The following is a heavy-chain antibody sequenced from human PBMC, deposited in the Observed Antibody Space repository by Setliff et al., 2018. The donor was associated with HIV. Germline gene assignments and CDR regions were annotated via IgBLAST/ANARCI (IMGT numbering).Heavy chain of an antibody. J-gene: IGHJ6*02. CDR1: GFTFSSYT. CDR2: IGTGGDT. Sequence: PGGSLRLSCAASGFTFSSYTMNWVRQAPGKGLEWVSSIGTGGDTYYVDSVKGRFTISRENARNSLYLQMNSLRAGDTAVYYCAREIRTVYTGGHYFYGIDVWGQGTAVTVSS. CDR3: AREIRTVYTGGHYFYGIDV. V-gene: IGHV3-13*01. D-gene: IGHD3-16*01.